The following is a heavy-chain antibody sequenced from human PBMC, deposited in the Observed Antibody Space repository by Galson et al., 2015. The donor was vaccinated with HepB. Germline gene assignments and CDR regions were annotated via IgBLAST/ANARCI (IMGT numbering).Heavy chain of an antibody. V-gene: IGHV3-7*03. CDR3: ARDSRGRLAAAGTFDFDY. CDR2: IKQDGSEK. D-gene: IGHD6-13*01. J-gene: IGHJ4*02. CDR1: GFTFSSYW. Sequence: SLRLSCAASGFTFSSYWMSWVRQAPGKGLEWVANIKQDGSEKYYVDSVKGRFTISRDNAKNSLYLQMNSLRAEDTAVYYCARDSRGRLAAAGTFDFDYWGQGTLVTVSS.